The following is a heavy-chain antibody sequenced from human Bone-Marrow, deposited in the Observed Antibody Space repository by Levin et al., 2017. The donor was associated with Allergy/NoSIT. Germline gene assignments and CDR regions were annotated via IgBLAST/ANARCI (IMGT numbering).Heavy chain of an antibody. J-gene: IGHJ3*02. CDR3: ARNSDYVWGSYRPRDAFDI. V-gene: IGHV4-31*03. D-gene: IGHD3-16*02. Sequence: SETLSLTCTVSGGSISSGGYYWSWIRQHPGKGLEWIGYIYYSGSTYYNPSLKSRVTISVDTSKNQFSLKLSSVTAADTAVYYCARNSDYVWGSYRPRDAFDIWGQGTMVTVSS. CDR1: GGSISSGGYY. CDR2: IYYSGST.